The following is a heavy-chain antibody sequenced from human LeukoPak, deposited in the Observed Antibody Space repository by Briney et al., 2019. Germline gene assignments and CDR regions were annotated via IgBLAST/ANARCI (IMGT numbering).Heavy chain of an antibody. J-gene: IGHJ4*02. CDR1: GGSISSYY. D-gene: IGHD3-9*01. Sequence: SETLSLTCTASGGSISSYYWSWIRQPPGKGLEWIGYIYYSGSTNYNPSLKSRVTISVDMSKNQFSLKLSSVTAADTAVYYCARQGAHYDILTGYSHFDYWGQGTLVTVSS. V-gene: IGHV4-59*08. CDR3: ARQGAHYDILTGYSHFDY. CDR2: IYYSGST.